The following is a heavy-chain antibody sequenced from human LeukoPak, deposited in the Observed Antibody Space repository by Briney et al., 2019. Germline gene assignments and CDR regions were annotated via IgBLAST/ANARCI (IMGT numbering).Heavy chain of an antibody. V-gene: IGHV4-34*01. CDR2: INHSGST. CDR1: GGSFSGYY. J-gene: IGHJ3*01. Sequence: SETLSLTCAVYGGSFSGYYWSWIRQPPGKGLEWIGEINHSGSTNYNPSLKSRVTISVDTSKNQFSLRLRSVTAADTAVYYCASLRKRGGAFDLWGQGTVVTVSS. CDR3: ASLRKRGGAFDL.